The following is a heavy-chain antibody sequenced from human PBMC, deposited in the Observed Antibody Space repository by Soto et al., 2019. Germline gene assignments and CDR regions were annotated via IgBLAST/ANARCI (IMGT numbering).Heavy chain of an antibody. V-gene: IGHV1-46*01. J-gene: IGHJ4*02. CDR1: GYTFTTYY. CDR3: ATRDPGHY. Sequence: QVQLVQSGAEVRKPGASGKVSCRASGYTFTTYYRHWGRQAPGQGLEWMGIISPDGGRTSYAQKFQGRVTMTRDTSTSTVYMELSSLRSEDTAVYYCATRDPGHYWGQGTLVTVSS. CDR2: ISPDGGRT.